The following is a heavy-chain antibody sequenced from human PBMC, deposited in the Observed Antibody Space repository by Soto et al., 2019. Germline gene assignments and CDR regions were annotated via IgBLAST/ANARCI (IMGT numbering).Heavy chain of an antibody. J-gene: IGHJ4*02. Sequence: TETLSLTCTVSGGSISNYYWSWIRQPAGKGLEWIGRIYSSGSTNYNPSLKSRVTMSVDTSKNQFSLKLTSVTAADTAVYFCARATRDYGDYGYFDSWGQGTLVTVSS. CDR2: IYSSGST. CDR3: ARATRDYGDYGYFDS. D-gene: IGHD4-17*01. V-gene: IGHV4-4*07. CDR1: GGSISNYY.